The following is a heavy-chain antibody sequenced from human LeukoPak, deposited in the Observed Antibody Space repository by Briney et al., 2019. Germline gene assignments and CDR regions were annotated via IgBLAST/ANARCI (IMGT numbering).Heavy chain of an antibody. CDR3: AKGSSRFLEHWWFDP. Sequence: GGSLRLSCAASGFTFSNAWMNWVRQAPGKGLEWVGRIKSKTDGGTTDYAAPVKGRFTISRDDSKNTLYLQMNSLRAEDTAVYYCAKGSSRFLEHWWFDPWGQGTLVTVSS. CDR1: GFTFSNAW. CDR2: IKSKTDGGTT. V-gene: IGHV3-15*07. J-gene: IGHJ5*02. D-gene: IGHD3-3*01.